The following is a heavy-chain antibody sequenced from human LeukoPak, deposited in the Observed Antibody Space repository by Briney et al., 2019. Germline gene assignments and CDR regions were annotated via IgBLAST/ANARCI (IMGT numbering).Heavy chain of an antibody. CDR1: GFTFSSYS. CDR2: ISSSSSTI. Sequence: GGSLRLSCAASGFTFSSYSMNWVRQAPGRGLEWVSYISSSSSTIYYADSVKGRFTISRDNAKNSLYLQMNSLRAEDTAVYYCARGDRGYSYPCFDCWGQGTLVTVSS. J-gene: IGHJ4*02. V-gene: IGHV3-48*01. D-gene: IGHD5-18*01. CDR3: ARGDRGYSYPCFDC.